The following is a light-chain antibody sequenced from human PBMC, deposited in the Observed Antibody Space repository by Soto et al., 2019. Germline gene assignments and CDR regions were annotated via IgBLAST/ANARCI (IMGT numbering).Light chain of an antibody. CDR3: KQRSNWRVT. V-gene: IGKV3-11*01. Sequence: EIVLPQSPATLSLSPGACAPLSCRASQSVNIYLAWYQQKPGQPTRLLIYDASNRATGIPARFSGSGSGTDFTLTISSLEPEEIAVYYCKQRSNWRVTFGGGTKVDIK. CDR2: DAS. CDR1: QSVNIY. J-gene: IGKJ4*01.